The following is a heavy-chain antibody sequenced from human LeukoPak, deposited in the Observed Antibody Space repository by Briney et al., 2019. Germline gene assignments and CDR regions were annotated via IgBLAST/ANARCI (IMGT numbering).Heavy chain of an antibody. CDR1: GYTFTDYC. J-gene: IGHJ4*02. Sequence: ASVKISCKVSGYTFTDYCMHWVQQAPGKGLEWMGLVDPEDGETICAEKFQGRVTITADTSTDTAYMELSSLRSEDAAVYYCATGARQDYWGQGTLVTVSS. CDR3: ATGARQDY. V-gene: IGHV1-69-2*01. CDR2: VDPEDGET.